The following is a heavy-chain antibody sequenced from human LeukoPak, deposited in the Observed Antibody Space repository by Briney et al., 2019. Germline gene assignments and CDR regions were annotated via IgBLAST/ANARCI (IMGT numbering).Heavy chain of an antibody. D-gene: IGHD2/OR15-2a*01. Sequence: SVKVSCKASGGTFSSYAISWVRQAPGQGLEWMGGIIPIFGTANYAQKFQGRVTITADESTSTAYMELSSLRSEDTAVYYCAREKYLPSGALGFERYYFDYWGQGTLVTVSS. V-gene: IGHV1-69*13. CDR1: GGTFSSYA. J-gene: IGHJ4*02. CDR3: AREKYLPSGALGFERYYFDY. CDR2: IIPIFGTA.